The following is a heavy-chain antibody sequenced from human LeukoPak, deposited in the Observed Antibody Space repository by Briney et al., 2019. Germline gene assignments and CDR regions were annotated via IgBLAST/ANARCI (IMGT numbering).Heavy chain of an antibody. CDR3: ARGRTYYYDTSGYLKY. Sequence: GGSLRLSCAASGFTFSNYEMNWVRQAPGQGLEWVANIKQDGNEKYYVDSVKGRFTISRDNVKNSLYLQMSSLRAEDTAVYYCARGRTYYYDTSGYLKYWGQGTLVTVSS. J-gene: IGHJ4*02. CDR2: IKQDGNEK. D-gene: IGHD3-22*01. CDR1: GFTFSNYE. V-gene: IGHV3-7*04.